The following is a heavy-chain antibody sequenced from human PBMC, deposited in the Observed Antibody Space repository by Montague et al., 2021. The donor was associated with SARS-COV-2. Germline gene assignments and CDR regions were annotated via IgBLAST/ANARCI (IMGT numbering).Heavy chain of an antibody. J-gene: IGHJ3*01. V-gene: IGHV6-1*01. CDR1: GDSVAGPSPG. Sequence: CAISGDSVAGPSPGWDWHRPYPSTRLEWLGRPYYRTKWCNEYPVSVKSRVSINAETSKNQFSLQPNSVSPEDTAVYYCARKALVTGTFDLWGQGTVVTVSS. CDR3: ARKALVTGTFDL. D-gene: IGHD2-21*02. CDR2: PYYRTKWCN.